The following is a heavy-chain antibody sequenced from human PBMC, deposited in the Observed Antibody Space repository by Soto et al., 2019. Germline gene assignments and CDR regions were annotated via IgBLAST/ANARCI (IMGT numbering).Heavy chain of an antibody. Sequence: GSLRLSCAASGFTFRNYATSGVRQSPGKGLEWVSTISGSGGSTYYADSVKGRFTISRDNSKNTLYLQMNSLRAEDTAVYYCAKLYSSGSGSYFGPIDYWGQGTLVTVSS. CDR2: ISGSGGST. CDR1: GFTFRNYA. D-gene: IGHD3-10*01. J-gene: IGHJ4*02. V-gene: IGHV3-23*01. CDR3: AKLYSSGSGSYFGPIDY.